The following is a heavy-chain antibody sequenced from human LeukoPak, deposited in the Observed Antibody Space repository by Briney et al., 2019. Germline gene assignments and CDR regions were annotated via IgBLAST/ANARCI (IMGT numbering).Heavy chain of an antibody. CDR1: GFTFSSYA. CDR2: ISGSGGST. V-gene: IGHV3-23*01. Sequence: GGSLRLSCAASGFTFSSYAMSWVRQAPGKGLEWVSAISGSGGSTYYADSVKGRFTISRDNSKNTLYLQMNSLRVEDTAVYYCAPRGIEADWFDPWGQGTLVTVSS. D-gene: IGHD6-13*01. J-gene: IGHJ5*02. CDR3: APRGIEADWFDP.